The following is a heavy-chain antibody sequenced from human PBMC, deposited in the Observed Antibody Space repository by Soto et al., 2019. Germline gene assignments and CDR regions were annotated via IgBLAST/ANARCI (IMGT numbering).Heavy chain of an antibody. CDR3: ATLVDTAMTYYFDY. D-gene: IGHD5-18*01. J-gene: IGHJ4*02. CDR2: INHSGST. CDR1: GGSFSGYY. V-gene: IGHV4-34*01. Sequence: PSETLSLTCAVYGGSFSGYYWSWIRQPPGKGLEWIGEINHSGSTNYNPSLKSRVTISVDTSKNQFSLKLSSVTAADTAVYYCATLVDTAMTYYFDYWGQGTLVTVSS.